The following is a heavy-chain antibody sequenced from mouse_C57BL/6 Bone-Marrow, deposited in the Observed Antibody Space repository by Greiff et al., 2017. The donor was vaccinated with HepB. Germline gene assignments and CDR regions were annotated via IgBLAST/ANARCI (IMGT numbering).Heavy chain of an antibody. Sequence: VQLQHSGPELVKPGASVRISCKASGYTFTDYYMNWVKQSHGKSLEWIGDILPRNGGTSYNQKFKVKATLTVDKSSNTAYMELRSLTSEDSAVYYCAKYNDSGCDAMDYWGQGTSVTVSS. CDR2: ILPRNGGT. D-gene: IGHD1-3*01. V-gene: IGHV1-26*01. CDR3: AKYNDSGCDAMDY. J-gene: IGHJ4*01. CDR1: GYTFTDYY.